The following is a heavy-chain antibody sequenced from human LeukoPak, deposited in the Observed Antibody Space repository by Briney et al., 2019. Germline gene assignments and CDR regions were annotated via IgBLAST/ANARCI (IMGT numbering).Heavy chain of an antibody. D-gene: IGHD3-22*01. CDR3: ARAPDSSGYYYRYYGMDV. J-gene: IGHJ6*02. CDR2: IYTSGST. CDR1: GGSISSYY. Sequence: SETLSLTCTVSGGSISSYYWSWIRQPAGKGLEWIGRIYTSGSTNYNPSLKSRVTMSVDTSKNQFSPKLSSVTAADTAVYYCARAPDSSGYYYRYYGMDVWGQGTTVTVSS. V-gene: IGHV4-4*07.